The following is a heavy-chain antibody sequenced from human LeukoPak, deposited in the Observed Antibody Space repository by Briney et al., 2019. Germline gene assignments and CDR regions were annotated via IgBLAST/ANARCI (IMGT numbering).Heavy chain of an antibody. Sequence: NTSETLSLTCAVYGGSFSGYYWSWIRQPPGKGLEWIGEINHSGSTNYNPSLKSRVTISLDTSKNQFSLKLSSVTAADTAVYYCARDVLAAPGTFDYWGQGALVTVSS. CDR1: GGSFSGYY. J-gene: IGHJ4*02. CDR2: INHSGST. CDR3: ARDVLAAPGTFDY. V-gene: IGHV4-34*01. D-gene: IGHD6-13*01.